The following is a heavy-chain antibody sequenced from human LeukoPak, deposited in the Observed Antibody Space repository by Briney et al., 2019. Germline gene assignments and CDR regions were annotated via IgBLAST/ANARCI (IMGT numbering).Heavy chain of an antibody. CDR2: IYYSGST. J-gene: IGHJ6*02. D-gene: IGHD1-1*01. CDR1: GGSISSYY. CDR3: ARAEGTTAAYYYGMDV. V-gene: IGHV4-59*08. Sequence: SETLSLTCTVSGGSISSYYWSWIRQPPGKGLEWIGYIYYSGSTNYNPSLKSRVTISVDTSKNQFSLKLSSVTAADTAVYYCARAEGTTAAYYYGMDVWGQGTTVTVSS.